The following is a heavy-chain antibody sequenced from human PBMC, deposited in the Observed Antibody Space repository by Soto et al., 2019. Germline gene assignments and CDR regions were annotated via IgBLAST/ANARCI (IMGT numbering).Heavy chain of an antibody. D-gene: IGHD2-2*01. CDR2: INPNSGGT. J-gene: IGHJ6*02. Sequence: QVQLVQSGAEVKKPGASVKVSCKASGYTFTGYYMHWVRQAPGQGLEWMGWINPNSGGTNYAQKFQGRVTMTRDTSISTAYMELIRLRSDDTAVYYCAADIVVVPAAISGYYGMDVWGQGTTVTVSS. V-gene: IGHV1-2*02. CDR3: AADIVVVPAAISGYYGMDV. CDR1: GYTFTGYY.